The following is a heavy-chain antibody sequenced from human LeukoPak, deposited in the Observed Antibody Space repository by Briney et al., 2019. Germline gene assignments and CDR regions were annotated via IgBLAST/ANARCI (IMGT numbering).Heavy chain of an antibody. J-gene: IGHJ4*02. CDR3: ARDLPRGVVPAATEG. D-gene: IGHD2-2*01. CDR1: GYTFTGYY. CDR2: ITPNSGGT. Sequence: ASVKLSCKASGYTFTGYYMHWVRQAPGQGLEWMGWITPNSGGTNYAQKFQGRVTMTRDTSISTAYMELSRLRSDDTAVYYCARDLPRGVVPAATEGWGQGTLVTVSS. V-gene: IGHV1-2*02.